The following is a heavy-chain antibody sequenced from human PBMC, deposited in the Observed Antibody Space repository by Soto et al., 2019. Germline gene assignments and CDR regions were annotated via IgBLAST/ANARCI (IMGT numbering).Heavy chain of an antibody. CDR3: ARGRDYYGSGSYYSRQHFDY. D-gene: IGHD3-10*01. CDR1: GGSIITSSYY. CDR2: IYYSGST. V-gene: IGHV4-39*01. J-gene: IGHJ4*02. Sequence: SETLSLTCTVSGGSIITSSYYWGWIRQPPGKGLEWIGSIYYSGSTYYNPSLKSRVTISVDSSKNQFSLKLNSVTAADTAVYYCARGRDYYGSGSYYSRQHFDYWGQAAQVTVSS.